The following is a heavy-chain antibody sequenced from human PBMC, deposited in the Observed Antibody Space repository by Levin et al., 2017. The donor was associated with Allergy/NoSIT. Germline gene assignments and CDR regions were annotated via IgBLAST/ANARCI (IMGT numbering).Heavy chain of an antibody. CDR3: ARAYCAGDCWGAYYYAMDV. CDR2: VIPFSGAA. CDR1: GGTFSTYN. Sequence: SVKVSCKASGGTFSTYNFAWVRQAPGQGLEWMGGVIPFSGAANYAQKFQGRVTITADKSTNTAYMTLSSLRSEDTAVYYCARAYCAGDCWGAYYYAMDVWGQGTTVTVSS. V-gene: IGHV1-69*06. J-gene: IGHJ6*02. D-gene: IGHD2-21*02.